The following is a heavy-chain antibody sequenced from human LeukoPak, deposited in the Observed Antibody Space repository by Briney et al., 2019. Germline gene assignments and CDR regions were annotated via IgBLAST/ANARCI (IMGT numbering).Heavy chain of an antibody. Sequence: GSLRLSCAASGFTFSSYGMHWIRQPPGKGLEWIGSIYYSGSTYYNPSLKSRVTISVDTSKNQFSLKLSSVTAADTAVYYCARGLDYVRPWGQGTLVTVSS. D-gene: IGHD3/OR15-3a*01. CDR2: IYYSGST. CDR3: ARGLDYVRP. J-gene: IGHJ5*02. V-gene: IGHV4-39*07. CDR1: GFTFSSYG.